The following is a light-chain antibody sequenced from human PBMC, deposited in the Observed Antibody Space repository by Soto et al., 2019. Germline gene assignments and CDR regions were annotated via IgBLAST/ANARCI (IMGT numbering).Light chain of an antibody. J-gene: IGKJ1*01. CDR2: GAS. Sequence: EIVLTQSPGTLSLSPGERATLSCRASQSVSSSYLAWYQQKPGQAPRLLIYGASSRATGIPDRFSGSGSGTDFTLTSSRLEPEDFAVYYCQQYDSSGTVGQGTKVEIK. CDR3: QQYDSSGT. CDR1: QSVSSSY. V-gene: IGKV3-20*01.